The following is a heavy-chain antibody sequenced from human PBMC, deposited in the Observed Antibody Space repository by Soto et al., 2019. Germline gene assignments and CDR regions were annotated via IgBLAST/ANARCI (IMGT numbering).Heavy chain of an antibody. D-gene: IGHD3-22*01. CDR1: GGSISSYY. CDR3: ARERHYYDSSGYSLRYWFDP. CDR2: IYTSGST. V-gene: IGHV4-4*07. J-gene: IGHJ5*02. Sequence: SETLSLTCTVAGGSISSYYWSWIRQPAGKGLEWIGRIYTSGSTNYNPSLKSRVTMSVDTAKNQFSLKLSAVTAADTAVYYCARERHYYDSSGYSLRYWFDPWGQGTLVTVSS.